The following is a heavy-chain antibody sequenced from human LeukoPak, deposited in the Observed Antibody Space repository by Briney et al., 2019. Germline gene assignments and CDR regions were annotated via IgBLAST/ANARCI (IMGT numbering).Heavy chain of an antibody. D-gene: IGHD5-18*01. CDR2: IRSKAYGGTT. CDR1: GFTFGDYA. V-gene: IGHV3-49*04. CDR3: TTNVARGYSYGTFSY. Sequence: GGSLRLSCTASGFTFGDYAMSWVRQAPGKGLEWVGFIRSKAYGGTTEYAASVKGRFTISRDDSKSIAYLQMNSLKTKDTAVYYCTTNVARGYSYGTFSYWGQGTLVTVSS. J-gene: IGHJ4*02.